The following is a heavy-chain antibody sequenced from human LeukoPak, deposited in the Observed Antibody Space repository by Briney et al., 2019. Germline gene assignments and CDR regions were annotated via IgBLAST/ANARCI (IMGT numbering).Heavy chain of an antibody. CDR3: ARHISGADFDY. J-gene: IGHJ4*02. CDR2: FYYTGST. CDR1: SGSISSRGYY. V-gene: IGHV4-39*01. Sequence: SETLSLTCTVSSGSISSRGYYWGWIRQPPGQGLEWIGSFYYTGSTYYNPSLKSRVTISVDTSKNQFSLRLSSVTAADAAVYYCARHISGADFDYWGQGTLVTVSS. D-gene: IGHD1-14*01.